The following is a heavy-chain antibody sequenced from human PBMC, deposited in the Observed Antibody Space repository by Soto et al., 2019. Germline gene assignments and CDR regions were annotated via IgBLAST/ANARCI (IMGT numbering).Heavy chain of an antibody. CDR1: GDTFSNFV. V-gene: IGHV1-69*12. CDR3: EHSPFAEGGVHYGFGV. CDR2: IIPTFGTP. D-gene: IGHD3-3*02. Sequence: QVQLVQSGAEVKKPGSSVRVSCKASGDTFSNFVISWVRLAPGQGLEWMGGIIPTFGTPDYAPKFQGRVALPADDSTGTAYLELRALGAEDQAVYYCEHSPFAEGGVHYGFGVWGQGTSVTVSS. J-gene: IGHJ6*02.